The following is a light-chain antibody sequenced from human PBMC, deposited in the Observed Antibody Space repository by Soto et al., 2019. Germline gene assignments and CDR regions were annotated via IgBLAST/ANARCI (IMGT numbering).Light chain of an antibody. Sequence: EIVMTQSPATLSVSPGERATVSCRASQSVSSNFAWYQQKPGQAPSHLIDGASTRATGIPARFSGSGAGTEFTLTISSLQSKDFAVYFCQQYNNCSPSTFGHGTKLEIK. CDR3: QQYNNCSPST. J-gene: IGKJ2*01. CDR1: QSVSSN. V-gene: IGKV3-15*01. CDR2: GAS.